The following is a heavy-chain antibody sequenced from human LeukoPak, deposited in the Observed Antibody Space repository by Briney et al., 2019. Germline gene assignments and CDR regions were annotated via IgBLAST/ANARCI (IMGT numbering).Heavy chain of an antibody. CDR1: GFIFSHYG. J-gene: IGHJ4*01. D-gene: IGHD4-11*01. V-gene: IGHV3-33*01. CDR2: IWSDGSNR. Sequence: PGGSLRLSCAAPGFIFSHYGMHWVRQAPGKGLEWVAVIWSDGSNRLYAGSVKGRFTISRDNSQNTLFLQMNSLRAEDTAMYYCARDAQRGFDYSNSLKYWGHGTLVTVSS. CDR3: ARDAQRGFDYSNSLKY.